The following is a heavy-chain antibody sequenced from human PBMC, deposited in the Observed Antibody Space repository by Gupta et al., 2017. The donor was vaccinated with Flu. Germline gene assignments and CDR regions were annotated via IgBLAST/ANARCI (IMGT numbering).Heavy chain of an antibody. CDR1: FTSSA. Sequence: FTSSAVQWVRQARGQRLEWIGWIVVGSGNTNYAQKFQERVTITRDMSTSTAYMELSSLRSEDTAVYYCAADGGWRWLQLYWGQGTLVTVSS. CDR2: IVVGSGNT. CDR3: AADGGWRWLQLY. V-gene: IGHV1-58*01. D-gene: IGHD1-1*01. J-gene: IGHJ4*02.